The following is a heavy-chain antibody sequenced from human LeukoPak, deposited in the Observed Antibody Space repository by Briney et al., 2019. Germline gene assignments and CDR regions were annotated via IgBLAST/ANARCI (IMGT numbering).Heavy chain of an antibody. Sequence: GGSLRLSCAASGFNFDGYGMHWVRQAPGKGLEWVAFIRYDGSDKYYADSVKGRFTISRDNSKNTLYLQMNSLRAEDTAVYYCAKDWSYSGWAYYFDYWGQGTLVTVSS. CDR1: GFNFDGYG. CDR2: IRYDGSDK. CDR3: AKDWSYSGWAYYFDY. J-gene: IGHJ4*02. V-gene: IGHV3-30*02. D-gene: IGHD5-12*01.